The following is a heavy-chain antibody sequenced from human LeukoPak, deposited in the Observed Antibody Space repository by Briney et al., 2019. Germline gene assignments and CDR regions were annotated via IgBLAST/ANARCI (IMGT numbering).Heavy chain of an antibody. CDR2: IYPGDSDT. J-gene: IGHJ3*01. V-gene: IGHV5-51*01. CDR3: ASQTTVPRVDAFNV. CDR1: GYLFTIYW. Sequence: GESLQISCEGSGYLFTIYWIGWVREVWGKGLEWVGIIYPGDSDTRYSPSFQGQVTISADKSVSSAYLQWNSLKASDTAMYYCASQTTVPRVDAFNVWGQGTVVTVSS. D-gene: IGHD4-17*01.